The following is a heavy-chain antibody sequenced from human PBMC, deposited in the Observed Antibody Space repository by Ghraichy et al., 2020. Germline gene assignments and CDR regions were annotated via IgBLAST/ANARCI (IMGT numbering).Heavy chain of an antibody. D-gene: IGHD5-24*01. CDR2: IKQDGNEK. Sequence: GGSLRLSCAASGFTFSSNWMTWVRQAPGKGLEWVANIKQDGNEKYYVDSVKGRFTISRDNAKNSLYLQMNSLRAEDTAVYYCSREDGYNCDYWGQGTLVTVSS. J-gene: IGHJ4*02. CDR3: SREDGYNCDY. CDR1: GFTFSSNW. V-gene: IGHV3-7*01.